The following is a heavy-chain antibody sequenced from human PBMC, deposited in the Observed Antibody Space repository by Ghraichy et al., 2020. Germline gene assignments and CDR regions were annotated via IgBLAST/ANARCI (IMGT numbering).Heavy chain of an antibody. Sequence: GESLNISCAASGFTFSSYAMNWVRQAPGKGLEWVSYISGGSSTIYYADSVKGRFTISRDNAKNSLYLQMNSLRDEDTAVYYCASPYIVGGYWGQGTLVTVSS. V-gene: IGHV3-48*02. CDR2: ISGGSSTI. J-gene: IGHJ4*02. D-gene: IGHD1-26*01. CDR3: ASPYIVGGY. CDR1: GFTFSSYA.